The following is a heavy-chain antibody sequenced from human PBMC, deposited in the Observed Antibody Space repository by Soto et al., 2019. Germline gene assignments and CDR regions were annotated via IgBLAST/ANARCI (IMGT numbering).Heavy chain of an antibody. CDR1: GGSISSYY. CDR3: ARHGPVLMDPWYFDY. Sequence: SETLSLTCTVSGGSISSYYWSWIRQPPGKGLEWIGYIYYSGSTNYNPSLKSGVTRSVDTSKNQFSLRLSSVTAADTAVYYCARHGPVLMDPWYFDYCGQGTLVTVSS. J-gene: IGHJ4*01. CDR2: IYYSGST. V-gene: IGHV4-59*08. D-gene: IGHD2-8*01.